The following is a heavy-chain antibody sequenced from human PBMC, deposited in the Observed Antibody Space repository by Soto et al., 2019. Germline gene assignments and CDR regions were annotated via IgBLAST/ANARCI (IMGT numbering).Heavy chain of an antibody. CDR2: INHTGST. D-gene: IGHD2-8*02. Sequence: QVQLQQWGAGLLKPSDTLSLTCAVYGGSFSGYSWTWIRQPPVTGLEWIGEINHTGSTNYNPSLNSLVTISVDTSKNPFSLKLTSVTAADTAVYYCARDKITGLFDYWGQGTLVTVSS. V-gene: IGHV4-34*01. CDR1: GGSFSGYS. J-gene: IGHJ4*02. CDR3: ARDKITGLFDY.